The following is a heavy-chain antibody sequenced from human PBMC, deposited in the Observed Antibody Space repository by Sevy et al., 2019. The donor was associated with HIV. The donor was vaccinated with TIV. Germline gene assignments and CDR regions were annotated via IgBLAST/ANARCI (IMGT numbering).Heavy chain of an antibody. V-gene: IGHV3-23*01. CDR1: GFTFSSYA. CDR3: AKDPQYYDFWSGYYLSYYYGMDV. CDR2: ISGSGGST. Sequence: GESLKISCAASGFTFSSYAMSWVRQAPGKGLEWVSAISGSGGSTYYADSVKGRFTISRDNSKNTLYLQMNSLRAEDTAVYYCAKDPQYYDFWSGYYLSYYYGMDVWGQGTTVTVSS. J-gene: IGHJ6*02. D-gene: IGHD3-3*01.